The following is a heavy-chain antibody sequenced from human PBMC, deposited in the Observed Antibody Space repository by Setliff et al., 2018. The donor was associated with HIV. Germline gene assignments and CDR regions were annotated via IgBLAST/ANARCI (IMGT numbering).Heavy chain of an antibody. Sequence: PSETLSLTCIVSGGSISSYYWSWIRQPPGKGLEWIGYIYYSGSTNYNPSLKSRVTISVDTSKNQFSLKLSSVTAADTAAYYCARDIRTVVGMGFDPWGQGTLVTVSS. V-gene: IGHV4-59*01. D-gene: IGHD1-26*01. CDR1: GGSISSYY. CDR2: IYYSGST. J-gene: IGHJ5*02. CDR3: ARDIRTVVGMGFDP.